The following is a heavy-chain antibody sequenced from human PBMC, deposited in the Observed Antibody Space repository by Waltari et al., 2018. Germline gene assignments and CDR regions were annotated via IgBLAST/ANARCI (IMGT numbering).Heavy chain of an antibody. CDR2: ISDPGDT. CDR3: AKQLTPHYFDF. D-gene: IGHD3-9*01. J-gene: IGHJ4*02. Sequence: QLVESGGGLIQPGESLRLSCAVSGFSLSVNSMAWVRQAPGKGLDWVSLISDPGDTHYADSMKGRVTISRDISKNTVYLQINSLRGDDTAVYYCAKQLTPHYFDFWGQGALVTVSS. CDR1: GFSLSVNS. V-gene: IGHV3-53*01.